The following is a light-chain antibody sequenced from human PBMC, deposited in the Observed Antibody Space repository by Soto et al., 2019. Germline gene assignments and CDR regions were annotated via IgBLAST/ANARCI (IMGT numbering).Light chain of an antibody. CDR3: CSYAGSSTPYV. CDR1: SXDVGSYNL. Sequence: ALTQPSSVSGSPGQSITISCTGTSXDVGSYNLVSWYQQHPGKAPKLMIYEGSKRPSGVSNRFSGSKSGNTASLTISGLQAEDEADYYCCSYAGSSTPYVFGTGTKVTVL. J-gene: IGLJ1*01. CDR2: EGS. V-gene: IGLV2-23*01.